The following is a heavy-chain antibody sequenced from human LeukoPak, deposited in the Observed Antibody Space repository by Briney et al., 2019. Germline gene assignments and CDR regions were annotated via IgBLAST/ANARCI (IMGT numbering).Heavy chain of an antibody. Sequence: SETLSLPCTVSGVYISSFYWSWIRQPPGKGLEWVGSIYYSGSTNYNPSLKSRVTISVDTSKNQFSLMLSSVTAADTAVYCCASAREFGWEGMWNWGQGTLVTVSS. CDR1: GVYISSFY. J-gene: IGHJ4*02. V-gene: IGHV4-59*08. D-gene: IGHD3-10*01. CDR3: ASAREFGWEGMWN. CDR2: IYYSGST.